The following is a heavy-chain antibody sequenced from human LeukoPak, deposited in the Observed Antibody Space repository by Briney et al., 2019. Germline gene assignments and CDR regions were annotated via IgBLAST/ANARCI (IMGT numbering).Heavy chain of an antibody. CDR1: GGPISSSSYY. CDR2: IYYSGST. J-gene: IGHJ4*02. D-gene: IGHD3-3*01. CDR3: ARIRITIFGGGFDY. Sequence: PSETLSLTCTVSGGPISSSSYYWGWIRQPPGKGLEWIGSIYYSGSTYYNPSLKSRVTISVDTSKNQFSLKLSSVTAADTAVYYCARIRITIFGGGFDYWGQGTLVTVSS. V-gene: IGHV4-39*01.